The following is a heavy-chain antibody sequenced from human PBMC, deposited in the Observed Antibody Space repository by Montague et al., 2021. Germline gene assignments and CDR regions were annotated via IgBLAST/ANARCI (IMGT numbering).Heavy chain of an antibody. V-gene: IGHV3-7*04. CDR1: GFTFGNYG. Sequence: SLRLSCAASGFTFGNYGMRWVRQVPGKGLEWVANIKPDGSEKYYVDSVKGRFTISRDNAKNTLNLQMNSLRDEDTAVYFCARGAAYWGQGTLVTVS. CDR3: ARGAAY. J-gene: IGHJ4*02. CDR2: IKPDGSEK.